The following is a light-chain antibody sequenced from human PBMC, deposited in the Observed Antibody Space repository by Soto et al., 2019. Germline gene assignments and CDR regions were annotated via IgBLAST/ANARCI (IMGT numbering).Light chain of an antibody. J-gene: IGKJ1*01. CDR1: RSVGSR. CDR3: QQYGSSGT. CDR2: DAS. Sequence: IVMTQSPATLSVSPGERATLTCRASRSVGSRLTWYQQTPGQAPRLLIYDASTDATGLPAGFSGSGSGTEFTLTISRLEPEDFAVYYCQQYGSSGTFGQGTKVDI. V-gene: IGKV3-15*01.